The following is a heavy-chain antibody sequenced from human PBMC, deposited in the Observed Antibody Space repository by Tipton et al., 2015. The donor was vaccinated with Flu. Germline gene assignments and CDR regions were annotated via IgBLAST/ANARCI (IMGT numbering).Heavy chain of an antibody. Sequence: PSLTCTVSGGSISSYYWSWIRQPPGKGLEWIGYIYYSGSTNYNSSLKSRVTLSVDTPQNQFPLTLSSVTAADPAVYYCARGAPRRIAVAGPYYVDYWGQGTLVTVSS. CDR3: ARGAPRRIAVAGPYYVDY. D-gene: IGHD6-19*01. J-gene: IGHJ4*02. V-gene: IGHV4-59*01. CDR2: IYYSGST. CDR1: GGSISSYY.